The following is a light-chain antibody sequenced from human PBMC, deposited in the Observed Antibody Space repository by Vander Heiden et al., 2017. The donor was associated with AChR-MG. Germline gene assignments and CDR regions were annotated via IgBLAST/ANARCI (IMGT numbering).Light chain of an antibody. V-gene: IGKV3-20*01. CDR3: QQYGGSLTWT. CDR1: QSVRGNY. CDR2: GAS. Sequence: EILLTPSPGTLSLSPGERATLPCRASQSVRGNYLAWYQQKRGQAARLLIYGASSRATGIPDRFSGSGSGTDFTLTINRLEPEDFGVYYCQQYGGSLTWTFGQGTKVEIK. J-gene: IGKJ1*01.